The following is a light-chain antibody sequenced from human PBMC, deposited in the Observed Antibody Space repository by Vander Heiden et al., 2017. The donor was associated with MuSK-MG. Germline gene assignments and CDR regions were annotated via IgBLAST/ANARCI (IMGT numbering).Light chain of an antibody. CDR3: QRRSNWPPWT. CDR1: QSIRNY. V-gene: IGKV3-11*01. J-gene: IGKJ1*01. Sequence: EIVLTQSPATLSLCRASQSIRNYLAWYQQKPGQAPRLLIYDASNRATDIPARFSGSGSGTDFTLTISSLGPEDFAVYYCQRRSNWPPWTFGQGTKVEIK. CDR2: DAS.